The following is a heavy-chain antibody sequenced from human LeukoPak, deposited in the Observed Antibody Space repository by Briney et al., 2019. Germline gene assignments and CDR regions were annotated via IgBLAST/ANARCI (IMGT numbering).Heavy chain of an antibody. J-gene: IGHJ1*01. CDR1: GFTFSRYA. CDR2: ISSNGGST. Sequence: PGGSLRLSCSASGFTFSRYAMHWVRQAPGKGLEYVSGISSNGGSTNYADSVKGRFTISRDNSKNTLYLQLNSLRAEDTAVYYCAKEGYCGGDCLEYFQHWGQGTLVTVSS. CDR3: AKEGYCGGDCLEYFQH. D-gene: IGHD2-21*02. V-gene: IGHV3-64*04.